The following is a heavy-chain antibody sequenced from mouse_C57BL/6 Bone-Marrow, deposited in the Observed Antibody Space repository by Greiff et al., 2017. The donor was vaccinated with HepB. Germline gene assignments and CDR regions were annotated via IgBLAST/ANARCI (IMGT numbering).Heavy chain of an antibody. CDR2: IYPGSGST. D-gene: IGHD1-1*01. Sequence: VQLQQPGAELVKPGASVKMSCKASGYTFTSYWITWVKQRPGQGLEWIGDIYPGSGSTNYNEKFKSKATLTVDTSSSTAYMQLSSLTSEDSAVYYCLSGGIYYYGSSRYFDVWGTGTTVTVSS. CDR1: GYTFTSYW. CDR3: LSGGIYYYGSSRYFDV. J-gene: IGHJ1*03. V-gene: IGHV1-55*01.